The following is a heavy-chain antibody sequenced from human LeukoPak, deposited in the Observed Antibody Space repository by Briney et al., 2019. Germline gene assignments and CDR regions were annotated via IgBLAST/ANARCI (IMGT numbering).Heavy chain of an antibody. CDR3: AKDRRVRGGPGFYGMDV. V-gene: IGHV3-43D*03. CDR1: GFTFDDYA. Sequence: GRSLRLSCAASGFTFDDYAMHWVRQAPGKGLEWVSLISWDGGSTYYADTVKGRFTISRDNSKNSLYLQMNSLRAEDTALYYCAKDRRVRGGPGFYGMDVWGQGTTVTVSS. D-gene: IGHD3-10*01. CDR2: ISWDGGST. J-gene: IGHJ6*02.